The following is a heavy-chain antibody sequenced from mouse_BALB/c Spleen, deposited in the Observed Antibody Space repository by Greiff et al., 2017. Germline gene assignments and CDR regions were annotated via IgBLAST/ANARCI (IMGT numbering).Heavy chain of an antibody. J-gene: IGHJ3*01. V-gene: IGHV1-82*01. D-gene: IGHD2-4*01. CDR2: IYPGDGDT. CDR3: ARSGDYDGGTWFAY. Sequence: QVQLKESGPELVKPGASVKISCKASGYAFSSSWMNWVKQRPGQGLEWIGRIYPGDGDTNYNGKFKGKATLTADKSSSTAYMQLSSLTSVDSAVYFCARSGDYDGGTWFAYWGQGTLVTVSA. CDR1: GYAFSSSW.